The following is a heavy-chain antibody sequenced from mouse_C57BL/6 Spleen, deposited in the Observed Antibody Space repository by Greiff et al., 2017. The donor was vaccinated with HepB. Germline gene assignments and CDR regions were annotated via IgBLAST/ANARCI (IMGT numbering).Heavy chain of an antibody. V-gene: IGHV5-4*01. D-gene: IGHD2-1*01. CDR3: ARVYGNYGFAY. CDR2: ISDGGSYT. CDR1: GFTFSSYA. Sequence: EVQVVESGGGLVKPGGSLKLSCAASGFTFSSYAMSWVRQTPEKRLEWVATISDGGSYTYYPDNVKGRFTISRDNAKNNLYLQMSHLKSEDTAMYYCARVYGNYGFAYWGQGTLVTVSA. J-gene: IGHJ3*01.